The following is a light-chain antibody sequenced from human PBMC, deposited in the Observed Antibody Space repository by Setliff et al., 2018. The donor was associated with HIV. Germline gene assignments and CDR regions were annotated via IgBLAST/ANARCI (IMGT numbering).Light chain of an antibody. V-gene: IGLV2-14*03. CDR3: SSYAGSRTFDV. CDR1: SSDVGGYNY. CDR2: DVS. J-gene: IGLJ1*01. Sequence: QSALTQPASVSGSPGQSITISCIGTSSDVGGYNYVSWYQHHPGKAPKLMIYDVSARPSGVSNRFSGPKSGNAASLTISGLQAEDEAVYYCSSYAGSRTFDVFGTGTKVTVL.